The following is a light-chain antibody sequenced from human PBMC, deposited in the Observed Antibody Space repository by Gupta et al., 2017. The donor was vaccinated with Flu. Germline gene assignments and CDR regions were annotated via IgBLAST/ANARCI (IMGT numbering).Light chain of an antibody. Sequence: DIQLTQSPSFLSASVADRVTITCRASQAISNYLAWYQQKPGEAPKLLIYTASTLHTGVPSRFSGSGSGTDFTLTISSLQPEDFATYYCQLLNSYPLTFGGGTKVEIK. J-gene: IGKJ4*01. CDR1: QAISNY. CDR3: QLLNSYPLT. V-gene: IGKV1-9*01. CDR2: TAS.